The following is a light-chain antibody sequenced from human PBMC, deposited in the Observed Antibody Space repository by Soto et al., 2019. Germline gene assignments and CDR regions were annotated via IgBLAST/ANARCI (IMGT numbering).Light chain of an antibody. CDR2: AAS. J-gene: IGKJ4*01. Sequence: DMQMTQSPSSLSASVGDRVSITCRASQGVSRYLSWYQQKPGRAPILLISAASTLQSGVPARFSGSGSGTDFTLSITSLQPEDFATYYCQQLNTYPVTFGGGTKVDIK. V-gene: IGKV1-9*01. CDR3: QQLNTYPVT. CDR1: QGVSRY.